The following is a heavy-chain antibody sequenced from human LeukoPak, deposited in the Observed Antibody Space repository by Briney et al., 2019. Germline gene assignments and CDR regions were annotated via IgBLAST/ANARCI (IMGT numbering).Heavy chain of an antibody. Sequence: PGGSLRLSCEASGFTFTTYSMTWVRQAPGKGLEWVSIISSGSSAIFSADALKGRFTISRDNAKNALYLQMNSLRAEDTAVYYCARGSSGWYGIDYWGQGALVNVSS. CDR3: ARGSSGWYGIDY. CDR1: GFTFTTYS. CDR2: ISSGSSAI. J-gene: IGHJ4*02. V-gene: IGHV3-21*06. D-gene: IGHD6-19*01.